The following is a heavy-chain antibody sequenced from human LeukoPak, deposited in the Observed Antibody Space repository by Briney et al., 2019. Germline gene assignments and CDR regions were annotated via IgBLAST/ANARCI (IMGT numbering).Heavy chain of an antibody. D-gene: IGHD2-2*01. CDR3: GCVVVPAAMINY. J-gene: IGHJ4*02. CDR1: GFTFSSYE. CDR2: ISSSGSTI. Sequence: PGGSLRLSCAASGFTFSSYEMNWVRQAPGKGLEWVSYISSSGSTIYYADSVKGRFTISRDNAENSLYLQMNSLRAEDTAVYYCGCVVVPAAMINYWGQGTLVTVSS. V-gene: IGHV3-48*03.